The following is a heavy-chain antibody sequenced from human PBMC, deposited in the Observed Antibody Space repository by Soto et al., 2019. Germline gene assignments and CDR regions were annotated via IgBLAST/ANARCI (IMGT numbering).Heavy chain of an antibody. CDR3: ARDPVDCSDGSCYSVWRFDY. J-gene: IGHJ4*02. D-gene: IGHD2-15*01. CDR2: ISYDGSNE. CDR1: GFTFSSYA. Sequence: PVGSLRLSCTASGFTFSSYAVHWVRQAPGKGLEWVAVISYDGSNEYYADSVKGRFTISRDNSKDTLYLQMNSLRVEDTAVYYCARDPVDCSDGSCYSVWRFDYWGQGTLVTVSS. V-gene: IGHV3-30-3*01.